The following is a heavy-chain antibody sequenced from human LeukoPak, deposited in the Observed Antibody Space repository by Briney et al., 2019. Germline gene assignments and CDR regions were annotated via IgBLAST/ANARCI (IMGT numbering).Heavy chain of an antibody. CDR3: ARHDTPHYYDRSFDY. Sequence: GESLKISCKGSGYSFTSYWIGWVRQLPGKGLEWMGIIYPGDSDTSYSPSFQGQVTISADKSISTAYLQWSSLKALDTAMYYCARHDTPHYYDRSFDYWGQGTLVTVSS. J-gene: IGHJ4*02. V-gene: IGHV5-51*01. CDR1: GYSFTSYW. CDR2: IYPGDSDT. D-gene: IGHD3-22*01.